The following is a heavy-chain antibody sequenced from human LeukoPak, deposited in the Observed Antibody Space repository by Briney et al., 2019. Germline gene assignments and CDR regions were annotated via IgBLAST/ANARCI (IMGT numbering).Heavy chain of an antibody. J-gene: IGHJ6*03. CDR3: ARGERGYRYYYYYMDV. Sequence: PSETLSLTCAVYGGSFSGYYRSWIRQPPGKGLEWIGEINHSGSTNYNPSLKSRVTISVDTSKNQFSLKLSSVTAADTAVYYCARGERGYRYYYYYMDVWGKGTTVTVSS. V-gene: IGHV4-34*01. D-gene: IGHD5-18*01. CDR1: GGSFSGYY. CDR2: INHSGST.